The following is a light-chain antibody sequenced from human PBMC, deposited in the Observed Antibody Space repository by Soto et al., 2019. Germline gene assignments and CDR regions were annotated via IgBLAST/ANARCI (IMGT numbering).Light chain of an antibody. CDR2: DAY. J-gene: IGKJ5*01. Sequence: EIVLTQSPDTLSLSPGERATLSCRASQTVSSRNVAWYQQKPGQAPRLLIYDAYNRATGIPPRFSGSGSGTDFTLTISSLEPEDSAVYYCQQRHMWPITFGQGTRLEIK. V-gene: IGKV3-11*01. CDR1: QTVSSRN. CDR3: QQRHMWPIT.